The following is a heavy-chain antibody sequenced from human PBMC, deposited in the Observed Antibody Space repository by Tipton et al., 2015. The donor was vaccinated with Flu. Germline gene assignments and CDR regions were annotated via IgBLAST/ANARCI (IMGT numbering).Heavy chain of an antibody. V-gene: IGHV4-38-2*02. D-gene: IGHD2-2*01. CDR2: IHHAGNA. J-gene: IGHJ4*02. Sequence: TLSLTCSVSGDSIGSRYYWGWIRQPPGKGLEWIGNIHHAGNAYYNFSLKSRVTISVDTSKNQFYLELRSVTAADMAVYYCARDPSLGMPDYFDSWGQGILVTASS. CDR1: GDSIGSRYY. CDR3: ARDPSLGMPDYFDS.